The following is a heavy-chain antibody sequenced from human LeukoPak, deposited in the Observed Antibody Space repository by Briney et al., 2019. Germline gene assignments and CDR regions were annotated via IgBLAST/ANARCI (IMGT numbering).Heavy chain of an antibody. CDR2: IVVGSGNT. Sequence: ASVNVSCKASGFTFTSSAVQWVRQARGQRLEWIGWIVVGSGNTNYAQKFQERVTITRDMTTSTAYMELSSLRSEDTAVYYCAADGYYYDSSGYQYYFDYWGQGTLVTVSS. J-gene: IGHJ4*02. CDR1: GFTFTSSA. V-gene: IGHV1-58*01. D-gene: IGHD3-22*01. CDR3: AADGYYYDSSGYQYYFDY.